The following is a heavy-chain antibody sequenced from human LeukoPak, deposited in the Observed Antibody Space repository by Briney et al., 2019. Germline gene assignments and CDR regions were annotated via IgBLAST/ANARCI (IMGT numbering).Heavy chain of an antibody. V-gene: IGHV1-8*01. CDR1: GYTFTSYD. J-gene: IGHJ4*02. CDR3: ARGAAAGTGGNY. D-gene: IGHD6-13*01. CDR2: MNPNSGNT. Sequence: ASVKVSCKASGYTFTSYDINWVRQATGQGLEWMGWMNPNSGNTGYAQKFQGRVTMTRNTSISTAYTELSSLRSEDTAVYYCARGAAAGTGGNYWGQGTLVTVSS.